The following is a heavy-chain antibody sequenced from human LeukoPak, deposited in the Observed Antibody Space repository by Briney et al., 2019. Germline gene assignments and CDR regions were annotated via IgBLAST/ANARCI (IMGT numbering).Heavy chain of an antibody. D-gene: IGHD6-19*01. CDR2: ISYDGSNK. V-gene: IGHV3-30-3*01. Sequence: PGRSLRLSCAASGFTFSSYAMHWVRQAPGKGLEWVSVISYDGSNKYYADSVKGRFTISRDNSKNTLYLQMNSLRAEDTAVYYCARASYSSGRYYYYGMDVWGQGTTVTVSS. CDR1: GFTFSSYA. CDR3: ARASYSSGRYYYYGMDV. J-gene: IGHJ6*02.